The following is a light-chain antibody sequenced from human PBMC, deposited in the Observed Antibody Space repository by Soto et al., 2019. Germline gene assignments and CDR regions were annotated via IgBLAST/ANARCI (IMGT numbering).Light chain of an antibody. CDR3: KSNDSSLSVV. J-gene: IGLJ2*01. CDR2: GNS. V-gene: IGLV1-40*01. Sequence: QSVLTQPPSVSGAPGQRVTISCTGSSSNIGAGYDVHWYQQLPGTAPKLLIYGNSNRPSGVPDRFSGSKSGTSASLAITGLQAEDEADYYSKSNDSSLSVVFGGGTKLTVL. CDR1: SSNIGAGYD.